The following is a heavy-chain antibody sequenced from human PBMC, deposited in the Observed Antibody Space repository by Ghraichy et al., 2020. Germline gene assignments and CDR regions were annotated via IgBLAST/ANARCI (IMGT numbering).Heavy chain of an antibody. CDR2: VSKTGST. J-gene: IGHJ5*02. CDR3: SRDNEGTA. CDR1: GASFTSHD. D-gene: IGHD3/OR15-3a*01. V-gene: IGHV4-59*11. Sequence: GSLRLSCTVSGASFTSHDWSWIRQPPGERLEWIGYVSKTGSTNYNPSLGSRVTMALAKSKSQVSLRLTSVTAADTAIYYCSRDNEGTAWGQGVLVTVSS.